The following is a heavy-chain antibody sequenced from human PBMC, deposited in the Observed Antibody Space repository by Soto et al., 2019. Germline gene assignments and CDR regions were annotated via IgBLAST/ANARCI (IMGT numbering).Heavy chain of an antibody. CDR3: XKDIRARWGEYYYGMDV. CDR1: GFTLTCHA. CDR2: ISYDGSDK. V-gene: IGHV3-30*18. J-gene: IGHJ6*02. D-gene: IGHD3-16*01. Sequence: GGSLRLSCAASGFTLTCHAMHWVRQAPGKGLEWVAAISYDGSDKYYSDSVKGRFTVSRDDSKNTLYLQMNSLRAEDTAVYYCXKDIRARWGEYYYGMDVWGQGTTVTVSS.